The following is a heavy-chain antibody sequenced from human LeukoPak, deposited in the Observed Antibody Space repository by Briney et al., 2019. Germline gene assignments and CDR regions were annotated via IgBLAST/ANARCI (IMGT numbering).Heavy chain of an antibody. V-gene: IGHV4-34*01. CDR3: ARGLAVTNYAYYFDY. CDR1: GGSFSGYY. J-gene: IGHJ4*02. CDR2: INHSGST. D-gene: IGHD4-17*01. Sequence: SETLSLTCAVYGGSFSGYYWSWIRQPPGKGLEWIGEINHSGSTNYNPSLKSRVTISVDTSKNQFSLKLSSVTAADTAVYYCARGLAVTNYAYYFDYRGQGTLVTVSS.